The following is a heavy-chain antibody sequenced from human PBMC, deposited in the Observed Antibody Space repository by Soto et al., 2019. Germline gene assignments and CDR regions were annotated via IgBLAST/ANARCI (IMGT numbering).Heavy chain of an antibody. CDR3: ARDIAVGGYFDY. D-gene: IGHD6-19*01. J-gene: IGHJ4*02. V-gene: IGHV4-59*01. CDR1: GGSISSYY. CDR2: IYYSGST. Sequence: QVQLQESGPGLVKPSETLSLTCTVAGGSISSYYWSWIRQPPGKGLEWIGYIYYSGSTNYNPSLKSRVTISVDTSKKQFSLKLSSVTAADTAVYYCARDIAVGGYFDYWGQGTLVNVSS.